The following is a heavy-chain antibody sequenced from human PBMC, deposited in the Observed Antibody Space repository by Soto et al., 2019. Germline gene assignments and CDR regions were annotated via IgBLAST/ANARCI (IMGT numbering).Heavy chain of an antibody. CDR1: GFTFYTCG. V-gene: IGHV3-23*01. Sequence: GGSLRLSCEASGFTFYTCGMNWVRQNPGQGLEWVSGIGGSGESTYYAESVRGRFTISRDNSKNTLYLQMNSLRVEDTAVYYCARDPAGSGPNFDYWGQGNLVTVSS. CDR2: IGGSGEST. D-gene: IGHD2-8*01. J-gene: IGHJ4*02. CDR3: ARDPAGSGPNFDY.